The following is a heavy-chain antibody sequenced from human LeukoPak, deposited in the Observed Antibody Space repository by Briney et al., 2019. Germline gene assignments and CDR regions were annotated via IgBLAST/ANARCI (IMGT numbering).Heavy chain of an antibody. CDR1: GFAFSSYW. D-gene: IGHD5-12*01. J-gene: IGHJ4*02. CDR2: INSDGSSI. Sequence: GGSLRLSCAASGFAFSSYWMHWVPQAQGKGLVWVSRINSDGSSITYADSVKGRFTISRDNAKNTLYLQMNSLRVEDTAVYYCAREGRVSGYDFDCWGQGTLVTVSS. V-gene: IGHV3-74*03. CDR3: AREGRVSGYDFDC.